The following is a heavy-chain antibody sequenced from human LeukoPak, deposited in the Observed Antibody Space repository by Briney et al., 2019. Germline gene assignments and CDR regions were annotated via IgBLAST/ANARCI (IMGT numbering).Heavy chain of an antibody. D-gene: IGHD3-22*01. V-gene: IGHV6-1*01. J-gene: IGHJ4*02. Sequence: SQTLSLTCAISGDSVSSNSAAWNWIRQSPSRGLEWLGRTYYRSKWYNDYAVSVKSRITINPDTSKNQFSLKLSSVTAADTAVYYCARHPPYYYDSSGLYAFDIWGQGTLVTVSS. CDR3: ARHPPYYYDSSGLYAFDI. CDR2: TYYRSKWYN. CDR1: GDSVSSNSAA.